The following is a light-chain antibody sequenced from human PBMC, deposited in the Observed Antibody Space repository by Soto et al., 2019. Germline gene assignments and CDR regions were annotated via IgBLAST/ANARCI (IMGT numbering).Light chain of an antibody. CDR2: GPS. V-gene: IGKV3-20*01. CDR1: QIISN. J-gene: IGKJ1*01. Sequence: EVVLTQSPGTLSLSPGERATISCRASQIISNLAWYQQKPGQAPRVLIYGPSSRATGIPDRFSGSGSERVITLTISRQEPDDFAVYYCQDYGSSRTFGQGTKVEIK. CDR3: QDYGSSRT.